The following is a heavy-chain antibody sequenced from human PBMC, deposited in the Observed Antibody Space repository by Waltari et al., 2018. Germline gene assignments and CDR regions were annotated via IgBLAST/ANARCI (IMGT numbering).Heavy chain of an antibody. D-gene: IGHD2-15*01. CDR1: GYTFTGYY. CDR3: ARDEYGSNLDY. Sequence: QVQLVQSGAEVKKPGASVKVSCKASGYTFTGYYMHWVRQAPGQGLGGMGRINPNSGGRNEAQKFQGRVTMTRETSISTAYMELSRLRSDDTAVYYCARDEYGSNLDYWGQGTLVTVSS. J-gene: IGHJ4*02. CDR2: INPNSGGR. V-gene: IGHV1-2*06.